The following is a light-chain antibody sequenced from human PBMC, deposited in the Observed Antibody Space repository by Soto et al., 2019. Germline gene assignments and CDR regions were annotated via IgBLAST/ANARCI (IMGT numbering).Light chain of an antibody. Sequence: EIVMTQSPATLSVSPGERATLSCRASQSVSSNLAWYQQKPGQAPRLLIYDASTRATGIPARFSGSGSGTDFTLTISSLEPEDFALYYCQQRSSWPSLTFGGGTKVDIK. V-gene: IGKV3-11*01. CDR1: QSVSSN. CDR3: QQRSSWPSLT. J-gene: IGKJ4*01. CDR2: DAS.